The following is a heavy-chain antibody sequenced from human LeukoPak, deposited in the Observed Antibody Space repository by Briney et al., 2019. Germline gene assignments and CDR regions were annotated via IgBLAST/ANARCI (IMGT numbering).Heavy chain of an antibody. Sequence: GGSLRLSCAASGFTVSSNYMSWVRQAPGKGLEWVSVIYSGGSTYYADSVKGRFIISRDNSKDTVFLQMNSLRAEDTAVYHCAGVAFLSNSYISGIDYWGQGTLVTVSS. CDR3: AGVAFLSNSYISGIDY. CDR1: GFTVSSNY. CDR2: IYSGGST. J-gene: IGHJ4*02. V-gene: IGHV3-53*01. D-gene: IGHD1-14*01.